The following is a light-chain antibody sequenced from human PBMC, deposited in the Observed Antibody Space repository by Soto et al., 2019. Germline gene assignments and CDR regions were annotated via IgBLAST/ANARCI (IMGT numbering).Light chain of an antibody. CDR2: EVS. V-gene: IGLV2-14*01. Sequence: QSVLTQPASVSGSPGQSITISCTGTSSDVGGYNYVSWYQQQSGKAPKLIIQEVSNRPSGVSNRFSGSKSGNTASLTISGLQAEDEADYYCDSYTSSRAYVFGIGTKVTVL. CDR3: DSYTSSRAYV. J-gene: IGLJ1*01. CDR1: SSDVGGYNY.